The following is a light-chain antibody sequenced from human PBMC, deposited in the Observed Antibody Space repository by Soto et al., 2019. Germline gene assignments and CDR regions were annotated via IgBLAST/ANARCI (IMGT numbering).Light chain of an antibody. CDR2: DAS. CDR3: QQRSNCAPLFS. CDR1: ESVSSY. Sequence: EIVLTQSPATLSLSPGERASPSCRASESVSSYLAWYQQKPGQAPRLRIYDASNRATGIPARFSGSGSGTDFTQPISRLDAEDFAVYYWQQRSNCAPLFSVEPGTKVDIK. J-gene: IGKJ3*01. V-gene: IGKV3-11*01.